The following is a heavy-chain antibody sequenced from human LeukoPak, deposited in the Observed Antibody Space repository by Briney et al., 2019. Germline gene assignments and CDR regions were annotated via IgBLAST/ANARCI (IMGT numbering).Heavy chain of an antibody. CDR3: AKRGWGPRIPHTYYFDY. D-gene: IGHD7-27*01. V-gene: IGHV3-23*01. CDR2: NSGSAT. J-gene: IGHJ4*01. CDR1: GFTFSSYA. Sequence: GGSLRLSCAASGFTFSSYAMSWVRQAPGKGLEWVSTNSGSATFYADSVKGRFTISRDNSKNTVHLQMNSLRAEDTAVYYCAKRGWGPRIPHTYYFDYWGHGTLVTVSS.